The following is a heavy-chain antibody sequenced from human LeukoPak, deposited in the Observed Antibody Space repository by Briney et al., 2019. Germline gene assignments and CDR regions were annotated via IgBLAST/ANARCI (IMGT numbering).Heavy chain of an antibody. CDR3: AKGWFGETLHGPHDY. D-gene: IGHD3-10*01. CDR1: EFTFSTYA. V-gene: IGHV3-23*01. CDR2: IRASGSLT. Sequence: GGALRLSCAASEFTFSTYAMSWVRQAPGKGLEWVSSIRASGSLTYYADSVQGRFTISRDNSKSILFLQMNSLTVEDTAVYYWAKGWFGETLHGPHDYWGQGTLVTVSS. J-gene: IGHJ4*02.